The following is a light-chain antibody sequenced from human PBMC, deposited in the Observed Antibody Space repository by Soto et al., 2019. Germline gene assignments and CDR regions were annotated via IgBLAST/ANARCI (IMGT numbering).Light chain of an antibody. J-gene: IGKJ1*01. CDR2: GAS. CDR3: QQYGSSAWT. CDR1: QSVSSSY. V-gene: IGKV3-20*01. Sequence: EIVSTQSPGTLSLSPGERATLSCRASQSVSSSYLAWYQQKPGQAPRLLIYGASSRASGVPDRFSGSGSGTDFTLTFSRLEPEDFAVYYCQQYGSSAWTFGQGTKVEI.